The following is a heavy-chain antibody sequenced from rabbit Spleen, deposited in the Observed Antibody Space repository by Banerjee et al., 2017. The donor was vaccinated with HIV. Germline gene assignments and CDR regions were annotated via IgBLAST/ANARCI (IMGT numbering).Heavy chain of an antibody. CDR3: ARDGGYNGDGYATLKL. J-gene: IGHJ4*01. V-gene: IGHV1S43*01. Sequence: QSLEESGGDLVKPGASLTLTCIASGVSFSGDSYMCWVRQAPGRGLEWIACIDPKSGSTYYASWVNGRFSISRSTSLNTVDLKMTSLTAADTATYFCARDGGYNGDGYATLKLWGQGTLVTVS. CDR1: GVSFSGDSY. CDR2: IDPKSGST. D-gene: IGHD6-1*01.